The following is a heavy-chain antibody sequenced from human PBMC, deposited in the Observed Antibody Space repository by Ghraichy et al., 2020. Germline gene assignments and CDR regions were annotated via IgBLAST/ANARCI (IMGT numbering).Heavy chain of an antibody. Sequence: VRCLQGKGLEWVSGISGSGGSTYYADSVKGRFTISRDNSKNTLYLQMNSLRADDTAVYYCAKAPSTWPQTCREFDYWGQGTL. V-gene: IGHV3-23*01. J-gene: IGHJ4*02. CDR2: ISGSGGST. CDR3: AKAPSTWPQTCREFDY. D-gene: IGHD5-24*01.